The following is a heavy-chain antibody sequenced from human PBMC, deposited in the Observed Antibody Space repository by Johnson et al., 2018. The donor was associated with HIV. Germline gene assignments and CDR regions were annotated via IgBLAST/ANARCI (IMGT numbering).Heavy chain of an antibody. J-gene: IGHJ3*02. CDR1: GFIFSSSW. Sequence: MLLVESGGGLVQPGGSLRLSCAGSGFIFSSSWIHWVRQVPGKGLVWVSRSKSDGSTTTYADSVKGRFTISRDKAKNTLHLQMNSLRVDDTAVYSCAGADRSSSPWMGLDILGQGTMVTVSS. V-gene: IGHV3-74*02. D-gene: IGHD6-13*01. CDR2: SKSDGSTT. CDR3: AGADRSSSPWMGLDI.